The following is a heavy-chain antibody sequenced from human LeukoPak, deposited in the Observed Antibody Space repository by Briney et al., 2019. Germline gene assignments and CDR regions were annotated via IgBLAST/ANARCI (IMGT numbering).Heavy chain of an antibody. D-gene: IGHD6-19*01. V-gene: IGHV3-21*01. CDR2: ISSSSSYI. J-gene: IGHJ5*02. CDR3: ARDIVAGSGGWFDP. CDR1: GFTFSSYS. Sequence: GGSLRLPCAASGFTFSSYSMNWVRQAPGKGLEWVSSISSSSSYIYYADSVKGRFAISRDNAKNSLYLQMNSLRAEDTAVYYCARDIVAGSGGWFDPWGQGTLVTVSS.